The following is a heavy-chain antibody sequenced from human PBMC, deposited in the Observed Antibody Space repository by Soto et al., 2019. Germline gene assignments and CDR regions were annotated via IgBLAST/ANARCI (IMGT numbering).Heavy chain of an antibody. Sequence: GASVKVSCKASGYTFTSYGISWVRQAPGQGLEWMGWISAYNGNTNYAQKLQGRVTMTTDTSTSTAYMELRSLRSDDTAVYYCARRCTNGVCYGWFDPWGQGTLVTAPQ. V-gene: IGHV1-18*01. D-gene: IGHD2-8*01. CDR3: ARRCTNGVCYGWFDP. J-gene: IGHJ5*02. CDR1: GYTFTSYG. CDR2: ISAYNGNT.